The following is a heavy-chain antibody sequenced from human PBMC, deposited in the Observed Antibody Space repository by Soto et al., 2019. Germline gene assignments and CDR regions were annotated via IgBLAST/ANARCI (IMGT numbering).Heavy chain of an antibody. V-gene: IGHV1-69*13. J-gene: IGHJ3*02. CDR1: GGTFSSYA. CDR2: IIPIFGTA. CDR3: ARARREIVVVRVISGAFDI. D-gene: IGHD3-22*01. Sequence: VKVSCKASGGTFSSYAISWVRQAPGQGLEWMGGIIPIFGTANYAQKFQGRVTITADESTSTAYMELSSLRSEDTAVYYCARARREIVVVRVISGAFDIWGQGTMVTVSS.